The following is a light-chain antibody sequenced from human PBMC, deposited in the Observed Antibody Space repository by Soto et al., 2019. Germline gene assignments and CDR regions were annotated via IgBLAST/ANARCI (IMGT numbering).Light chain of an antibody. Sequence: DIPMTQSPSSLSASVGDRVTITCQASQDIRNYLNWYQQKPGKAPKLLIYDASNLQAGVPSRFSGSGSGTHFTFTISSLQPEDFATYYCQQYDSLPLTFGGGTTVEIK. CDR3: QQYDSLPLT. CDR1: QDIRNY. J-gene: IGKJ4*01. V-gene: IGKV1-33*01. CDR2: DAS.